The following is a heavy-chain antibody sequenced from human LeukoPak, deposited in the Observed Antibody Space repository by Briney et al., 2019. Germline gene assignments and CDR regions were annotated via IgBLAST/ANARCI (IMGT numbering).Heavy chain of an antibody. Sequence: PSETLSLSCAVYGGSFSSYYWGWIRQPPGKGLEWIGSIYYSGSTYYNPSLKSRVTISVDTSKNQFSLKLSSVTAADTAAYYCAGGHYDILTGYYTYYYYGMDVWGQGTTVTVSS. CDR2: IYYSGST. CDR1: GGSFSSYY. D-gene: IGHD3-9*01. V-gene: IGHV4-39*01. CDR3: AGGHYDILTGYYTYYYYGMDV. J-gene: IGHJ6*02.